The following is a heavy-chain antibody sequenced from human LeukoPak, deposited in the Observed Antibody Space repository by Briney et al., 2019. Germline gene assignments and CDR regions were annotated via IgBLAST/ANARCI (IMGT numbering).Heavy chain of an antibody. J-gene: IGHJ3*02. CDR1: RFTFSSYE. CDR3: AREDTGVAFDI. V-gene: IGHV3-48*03. D-gene: IGHD2-8*01. Sequence: PGGSLRLSCAASRFTFSSYEMNWVRQAPGKGLEWVSYISGSGIKHYSDSVKGGFTISRDNAKNTLYLQMNSLRVEDTTVYYCAREDTGVAFDIWGQGTTVTV. CDR2: ISGSGIK.